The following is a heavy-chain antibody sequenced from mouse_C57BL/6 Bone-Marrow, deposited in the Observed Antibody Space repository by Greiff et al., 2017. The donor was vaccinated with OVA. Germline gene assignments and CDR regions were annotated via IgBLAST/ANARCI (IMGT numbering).Heavy chain of an antibody. J-gene: IGHJ4*01. CDR3: APLYYDYDVNYAMDY. Sequence: VQLQQSGPELVKPGASVKLSCKASGYTFTSYDINWVKQRPGQGLEWIGWIYPRDGSTKYNEKFKGKATLTVDTSSSTAYMQLSSLTSEDSAVYYCAPLYYDYDVNYAMDYWGQGTSVTVSS. D-gene: IGHD2-4*01. V-gene: IGHV1-85*01. CDR1: GYTFTSYD. CDR2: IYPRDGST.